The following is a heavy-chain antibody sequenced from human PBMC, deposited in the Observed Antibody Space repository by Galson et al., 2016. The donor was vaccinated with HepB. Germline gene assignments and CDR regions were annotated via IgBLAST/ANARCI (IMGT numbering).Heavy chain of an antibody. CDR1: GGSISSGAYY. V-gene: IGHV4-31*03. D-gene: IGHD3-10*01. J-gene: IGHJ4*02. CDR3: ARGAPFGSGKEYFHGFDS. Sequence: TLSLTCTVSGGSISSGAYYWTWLRQHPGKGLEWIGYIYYSGSTSYNPSLRSRITMSLGMSENQFSLRLSSVTVADTAVYYCARGAPFGSGKEYFHGFDSWGQGTLVTVSS. CDR2: IYYSGST.